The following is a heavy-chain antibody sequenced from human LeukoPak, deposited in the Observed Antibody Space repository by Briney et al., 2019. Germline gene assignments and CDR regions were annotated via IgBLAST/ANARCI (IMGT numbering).Heavy chain of an antibody. D-gene: IGHD6-13*01. CDR1: GSTFSGYW. CDR3: ARDKGIAALHTVGHFDN. V-gene: IGHV3-7*01. Sequence: GGSLRLSCAVPGSTFSGYWMAWVRQVPGKEPEWVANINLDGGATYYVDSVKGRFTIYRDKATNSLFLQMNSLRAEDTAMYYCARDKGIAALHTVGHFDNWGQGTLVTVSS. CDR2: INLDGGAT. J-gene: IGHJ4*02.